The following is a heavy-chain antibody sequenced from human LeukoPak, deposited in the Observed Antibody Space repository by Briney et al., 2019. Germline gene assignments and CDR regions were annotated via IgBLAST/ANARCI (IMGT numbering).Heavy chain of an antibody. CDR2: ISGSGGTT. J-gene: IGHJ4*02. V-gene: IGHV3-23*01. CDR1: GFTFSSYA. D-gene: IGHD2-8*02. Sequence: SGASLRLSCAVSGFTFSSYAMTWVRRAPGKGLEWVSVISGSGGTTYYADSVKGRFTISRDNSKDTLYLQMNSLRAEDTAIYYCAKASGTGAYFPFDSWGQGTLVTVSS. CDR3: AKASGTGAYFPFDS.